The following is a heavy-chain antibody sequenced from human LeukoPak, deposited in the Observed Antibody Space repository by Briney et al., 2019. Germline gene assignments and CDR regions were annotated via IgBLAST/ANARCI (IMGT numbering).Heavy chain of an antibody. J-gene: IGHJ4*02. D-gene: IGHD6-6*01. V-gene: IGHV3-21*05. Sequence: PGGSLRLSCAASGFTFSSSEMNWVRQAPGKGLEWVSYISSSSSYTNYADSVKGRFTISRDNAKNSLYLQMNSLRAEDTAVYYCARESYSSSSFDYWGQGTLVTVSS. CDR3: ARESYSSSSFDY. CDR2: ISSSSSYT. CDR1: GFTFSSSE.